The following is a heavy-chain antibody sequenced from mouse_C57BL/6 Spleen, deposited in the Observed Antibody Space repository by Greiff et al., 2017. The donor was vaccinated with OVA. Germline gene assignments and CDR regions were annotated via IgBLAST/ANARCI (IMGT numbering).Heavy chain of an antibody. CDR3: VRDYDYDLYWYFDV. V-gene: IGHV10-3*01. CDR1: GFTFNTYA. D-gene: IGHD2-4*01. CDR2: IRSKSSNYAT. Sequence: EVNLVESGGGLVQPKGSLKLSCAASGFTFNTYAMHWVRQAPGKGLEWVARIRSKSSNYATYYADSVKDRFTISRDDSQSILYLQMNNLKTEDTAMYYCVRDYDYDLYWYFDVWGTGTTVTVSS. J-gene: IGHJ1*03.